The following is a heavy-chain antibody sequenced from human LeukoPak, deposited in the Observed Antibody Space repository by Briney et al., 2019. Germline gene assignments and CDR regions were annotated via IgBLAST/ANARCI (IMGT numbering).Heavy chain of an antibody. CDR3: ARGVPGGKADWFDP. CDR2: ISSSGSTI. Sequence: GGSLRLSCVASGFTFSDYYMSWIRQAPGKGLEWVSYISSSGSTIYYADPVKGRFTISRDNAKNSLYLQMNSLRAEDTAVYYCARGVPGGKADWFDPWGQGTLVTVSS. J-gene: IGHJ5*02. D-gene: IGHD1-14*01. CDR1: GFTFSDYY. V-gene: IGHV3-11*01.